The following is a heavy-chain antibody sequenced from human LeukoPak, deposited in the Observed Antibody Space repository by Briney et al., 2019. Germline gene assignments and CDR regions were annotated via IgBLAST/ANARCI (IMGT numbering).Heavy chain of an antibody. J-gene: IGHJ4*02. D-gene: IGHD4-17*01. Sequence: GGSLRLSCEASGFTFDDYAMHWVRQAPGKGLEWVSLIIWDGGSTYYADSVKGRFTISRDNSKNSLYLQMNSLRAEDTALYYCAKGLDGDYYFDYWGQGTLVTVSS. CDR3: AKGLDGDYYFDY. V-gene: IGHV3-43D*03. CDR1: GFTFDDYA. CDR2: IIWDGGST.